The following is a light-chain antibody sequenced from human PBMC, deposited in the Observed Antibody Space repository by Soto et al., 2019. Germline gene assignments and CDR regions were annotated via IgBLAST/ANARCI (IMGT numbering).Light chain of an antibody. V-gene: IGKV3D-11*02. CDR3: QQRSNWAIT. Sequence: EIVMTQSPATLSLSPGERATLSCRASQSVSSSYLSWYQQKPGQAPRLLIYDASNRATGIPARFSDSGPGTDFTLTISSLEPEDFAVYYCQQRSNWAITFGQGTRLEIK. J-gene: IGKJ5*01. CDR1: QSVSSSY. CDR2: DAS.